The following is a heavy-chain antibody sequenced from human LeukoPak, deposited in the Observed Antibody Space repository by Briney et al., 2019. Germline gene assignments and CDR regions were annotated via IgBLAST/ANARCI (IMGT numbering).Heavy chain of an antibody. J-gene: IGHJ4*02. CDR2: INHSGST. CDR1: GGSFSGYY. D-gene: IGHD3-22*01. CDR3: ARGLDSSGYHDFDY. V-gene: IGHV4-34*01. Sequence: SETLSLTCAVYGGSFSGYYWSWIRQPPGKGLEWIGEINHSGSTNYNPSLKSRVTISVDTSKNQFSLKLSSVTAANTAVYYCARGLDSSGYHDFDYWGQGTLVTVSS.